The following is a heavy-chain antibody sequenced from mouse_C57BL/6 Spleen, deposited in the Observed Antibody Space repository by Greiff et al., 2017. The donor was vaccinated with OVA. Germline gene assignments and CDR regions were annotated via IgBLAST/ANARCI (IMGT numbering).Heavy chain of an antibody. CDR2: INPSSGYT. V-gene: IGHV1-4*01. CDR1: GYTFTSYT. Sequence: VQLQQSGAELARPGASVKMSCKASGYTFTSYTMHWVKQRPGQGLEWIGYINPSSGYTKYNQKFKDKATLTADKSSSTAYMQLSSLTSEDSAVYYCARDGNYPRWFAYWGQGTLVTVSA. CDR3: ARDGNYPRWFAY. D-gene: IGHD2-1*01. J-gene: IGHJ3*01.